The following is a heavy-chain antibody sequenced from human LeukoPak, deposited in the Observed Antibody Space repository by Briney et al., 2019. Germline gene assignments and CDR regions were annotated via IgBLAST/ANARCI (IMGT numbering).Heavy chain of an antibody. D-gene: IGHD2-2*01. CDR1: GYTFTGYY. CDR3: ARLQVPAALPIDY. Sequence: VKVSCKASGYTFTGYYMHWVRQAPGQGLEWMGWINPNSGGTNYAQKFQGRVTMTRDTSISTAYMELSRLRSDDTAVYYCARLQVPAALPIDYWGQGTLVTVSS. V-gene: IGHV1-2*02. CDR2: INPNSGGT. J-gene: IGHJ4*02.